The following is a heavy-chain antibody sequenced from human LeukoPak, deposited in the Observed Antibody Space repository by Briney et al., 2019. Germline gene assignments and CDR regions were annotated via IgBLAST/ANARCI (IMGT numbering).Heavy chain of an antibody. J-gene: IGHJ5*02. V-gene: IGHV1-24*01. D-gene: IGHD6-19*01. CDR3: ARDHGSTDSSGWLNGFDP. CDR2: FDPEDGET. CDR1: GYTLTELS. Sequence: EASVKVSCKVSGYTLTELSMHWVRQAPGKGREWMGGFDPEDGETIYAQKFQGRVTMTEDTSTDTAYMELSSLRSEDTPVYYCARDHGSTDSSGWLNGFDPWGQGTLVTVSS.